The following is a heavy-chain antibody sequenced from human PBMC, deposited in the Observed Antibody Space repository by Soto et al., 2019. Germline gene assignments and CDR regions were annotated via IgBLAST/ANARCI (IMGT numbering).Heavy chain of an antibody. CDR2: VYYSGST. D-gene: IGHD6-6*01. Sequence: QVKLQESGPGLVTPSETLSLTCTVSAGSISSYYWSWIRQPPGKGLEWLGYVYYSGSTNYNPSLKSRVTISVATSKNQFSLKLSSVNAADTAVYYWARGGDVWQLVRWYYFDYWGHGTPVTVSS. CDR3: ARGGDVWQLVRWYYFDY. V-gene: IGHV4-59*01. J-gene: IGHJ4*01. CDR1: AGSISSYY.